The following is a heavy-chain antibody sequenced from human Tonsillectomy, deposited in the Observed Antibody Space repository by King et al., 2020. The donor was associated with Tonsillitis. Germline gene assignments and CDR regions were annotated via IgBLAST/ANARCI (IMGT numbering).Heavy chain of an antibody. V-gene: IGHV3-7*01. Sequence: VQLVESGGGLVQPGGSLRLSCAASGFTFSTYCMTWVRQAPGKGLEWVANIKQDGSEKYYVESVKGRFTISRDNAKNSLYLQMNSLRAEDTAVYYCASYYDSSGSSGFDYWGQGTLVTVSS. CDR3: ASYYDSSGSSGFDY. CDR2: IKQDGSEK. D-gene: IGHD3-22*01. CDR1: GFTFSTYC. J-gene: IGHJ4*02.